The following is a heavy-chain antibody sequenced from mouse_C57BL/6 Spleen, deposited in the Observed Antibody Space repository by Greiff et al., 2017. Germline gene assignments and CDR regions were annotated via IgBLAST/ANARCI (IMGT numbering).Heavy chain of an antibody. V-gene: IGHV5-12*01. Sequence: EVKVVESGGGLVQPGGSLKLSCAASGFTFSDYYMYWVRQTPEKRLEWVAYISNGGGSTYYPDTVKGRFTISRDNAKNTLYLQMSRLKSEDTAMYYCARRGTVVATGAMDYWGQGTSVTVSS. CDR3: ARRGTVVATGAMDY. J-gene: IGHJ4*01. CDR1: GFTFSDYY. D-gene: IGHD1-1*01. CDR2: ISNGGGST.